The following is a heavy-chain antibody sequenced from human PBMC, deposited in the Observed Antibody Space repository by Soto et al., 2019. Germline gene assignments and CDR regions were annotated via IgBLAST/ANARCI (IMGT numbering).Heavy chain of an antibody. CDR3: ASGLRTYYYDSSGWFDP. Sequence: ASVKVSCKASGYTFTSYGISWVRQAPGQGLEWMGWISAYNGNTNYAQKLQGRVTMTTDTSTSTAYMELRSLRSDDTAVYYCASGLRTYYYDSSGWFDPCGQGTLVTVS. CDR1: GYTFTSYG. D-gene: IGHD3-22*01. J-gene: IGHJ5*02. CDR2: ISAYNGNT. V-gene: IGHV1-18*01.